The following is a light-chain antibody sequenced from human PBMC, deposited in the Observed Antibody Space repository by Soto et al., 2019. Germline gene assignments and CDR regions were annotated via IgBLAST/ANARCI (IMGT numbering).Light chain of an antibody. Sequence: DIQLTQSPAFLSASAGDRVTITCRASQGISNFLAWYQQKPGKAPKLLIYTASTLQDHVPSRFRGSGSGTDYTLTISSLQPEDFETYYCQHLNAYPLTFGGGTKVDIK. CDR2: TAS. CDR1: QGISNF. V-gene: IGKV1-9*01. J-gene: IGKJ4*01. CDR3: QHLNAYPLT.